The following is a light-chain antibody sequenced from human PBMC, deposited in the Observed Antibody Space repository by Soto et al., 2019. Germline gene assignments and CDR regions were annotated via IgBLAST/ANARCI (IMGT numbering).Light chain of an antibody. V-gene: IGKV3-20*01. CDR2: EAS. J-gene: IGKJ2*01. Sequence: DIVLTQSPGILSLSPGDRATLSCGSSESVRSTYLAWYQQKRGQAPRLLIYEASSRASGIPDRFSGSGSGKDFTLTISKVEPEDVAVYYCQQYFNSPYMYTFGQGTVLEI. CDR1: ESVRSTY. CDR3: QQYFNSPYMYT.